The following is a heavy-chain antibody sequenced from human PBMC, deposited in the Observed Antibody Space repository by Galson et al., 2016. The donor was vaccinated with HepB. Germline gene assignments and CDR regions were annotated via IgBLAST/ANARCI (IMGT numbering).Heavy chain of an antibody. D-gene: IGHD5-12*01. Sequence: SLRLSCAASGFTFSSYDMHWVRQATGKGLEWVSTISTTGDTYYPGSVKGRFTISRENAKNSLYLQMNSLRAGDTAVYYCARGFGYSGYGDFDYWGQGTLVTVSS. J-gene: IGHJ4*02. CDR3: ARGFGYSGYGDFDY. CDR1: GFTFSSYD. CDR2: ISTTGDT. V-gene: IGHV3-13*01.